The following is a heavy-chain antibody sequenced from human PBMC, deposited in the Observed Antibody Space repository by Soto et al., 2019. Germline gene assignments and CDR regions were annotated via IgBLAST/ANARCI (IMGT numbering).Heavy chain of an antibody. CDR3: AKDPGWGSSGWYYARHIFDAFDI. D-gene: IGHD6-19*01. V-gene: IGHV3-23*01. CDR2: ISGSGGST. Sequence: GGSLRLSCAASGFTFSSYAMSWVRQAPGKGLEWVSAISGSGGSTYYADSVKGRFTISRDNSKNTLYLQMNSLRAEDTAVYYCAKDPGWGSSGWYYARHIFDAFDIWGQGTMVTVSS. CDR1: GFTFSSYA. J-gene: IGHJ3*02.